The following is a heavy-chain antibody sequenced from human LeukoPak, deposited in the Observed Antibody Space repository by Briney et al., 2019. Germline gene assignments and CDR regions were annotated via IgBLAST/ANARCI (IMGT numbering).Heavy chain of an antibody. V-gene: IGHV4-59*01. CDR3: ARVPPAAKALDY. J-gene: IGHJ4*02. Sequence: SETLSLTCTVSGGSISSYYWSWIRQPPGKGLEWIGYIYYSGSTNYNPSLKSRVTISVDTSKNQFSLKLSSVTAADTAVYYCARVPPAAKALDYWGQGTLVTVSS. CDR1: GGSISSYY. D-gene: IGHD2-2*01. CDR2: IYYSGST.